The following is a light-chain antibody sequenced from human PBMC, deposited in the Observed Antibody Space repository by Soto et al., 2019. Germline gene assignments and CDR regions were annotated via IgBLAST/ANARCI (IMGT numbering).Light chain of an antibody. V-gene: IGLV1-40*01. CDR1: SSNIGAGYD. CDR2: GNS. CDR3: QSYDSSLSGWV. Sequence: QSVLTQPPSVYGAPGQRVTISCNGSSSNIGAGYDVHWYQQLPGTAPKLLIYGNSNRPSGVPDRFSGSKSVTSASLAITGLHAEYEADYYCQSYDSSLSGWVFGGGTQLTVL. J-gene: IGLJ3*02.